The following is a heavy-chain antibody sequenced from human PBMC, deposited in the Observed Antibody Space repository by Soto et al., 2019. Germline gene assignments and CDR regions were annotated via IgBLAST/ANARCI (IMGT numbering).Heavy chain of an antibody. V-gene: IGHV1-8*02. CDR3: ARGTVVVVAARYYYGMDV. D-gene: IGHD2-15*01. Sequence: GASVKVSCKASGGTFSSYDINWVRQATGQGLEWMGWMNPNSGNTGYAQKFQGRVTMTRNTSISTAYMELSSLRSEDTAVYYCARGTVVVVAARYYYGMDVWGQGTTVTVSS. CDR1: GGTFSSYD. J-gene: IGHJ6*02. CDR2: MNPNSGNT.